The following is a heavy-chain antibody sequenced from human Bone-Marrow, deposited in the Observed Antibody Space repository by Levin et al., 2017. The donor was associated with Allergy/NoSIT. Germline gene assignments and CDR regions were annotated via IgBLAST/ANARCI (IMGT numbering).Heavy chain of an antibody. CDR2: ISYDGSNK. CDR3: AKAEPIKTDAFDI. Sequence: PGGSLRLSCAASGFTFSSYGMHWVRQAPGKGLEWVAVISYDGSNKYYADSVKGRFTISRDNSKNTLYLQMNSLRAEDTAVYYCAKAEPIKTDAFDIWGQGTMVTVSS. V-gene: IGHV3-30*18. D-gene: IGHD1-26*01. CDR1: GFTFSSYG. J-gene: IGHJ3*02.